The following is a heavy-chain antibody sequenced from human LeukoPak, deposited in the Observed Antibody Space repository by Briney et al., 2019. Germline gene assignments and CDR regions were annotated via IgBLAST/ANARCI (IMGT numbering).Heavy chain of an antibody. Sequence: ASVKASCKASGYTFTSYYMHWVRQAPGQGLEWMGIINPSGGSTSYAQKFQGRVTMTRDTSTSTVYMELSSLRSEDTAVYYRARQPYPYYYDSSGYHIWCDPWCQGTLVTVS. V-gene: IGHV1-46*01. J-gene: IGHJ5*02. CDR1: GYTFTSYY. CDR3: ARQPYPYYYDSSGYHIWCDP. D-gene: IGHD3-22*01. CDR2: INPSGGST.